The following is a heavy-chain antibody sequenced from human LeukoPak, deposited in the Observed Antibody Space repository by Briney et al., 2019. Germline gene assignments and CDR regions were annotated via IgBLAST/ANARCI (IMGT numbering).Heavy chain of an antibody. J-gene: IGHJ4*02. CDR3: ARGAGVFDY. D-gene: IGHD6-25*01. V-gene: IGHV4-39*07. CDR2: IYYSGST. Sequence: SENLSLTCTVSGGSISSSSYYWGWIRQPPGKGLEWIGGIYYSGSTYYNPSLKSRVTIPVDTSKNQFSLKLSSVTAADTAVYYCARGAGVFDYWGQGTLVTVSS. CDR1: GGSISSSSYY.